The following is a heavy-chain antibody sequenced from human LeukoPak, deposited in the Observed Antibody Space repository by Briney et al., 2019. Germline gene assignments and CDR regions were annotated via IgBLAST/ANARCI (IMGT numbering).Heavy chain of an antibody. CDR1: GFTFISYA. CDR2: ISGSGGST. D-gene: IGHD4-17*01. CDR3: AKDPATDYGDFNWFDP. J-gene: IGHJ5*02. V-gene: IGHV3-23*01. Sequence: GSLRLSCAASGFTFISYAMSWVRQAPGKGLEWVSAISGSGGSTYYADSVKGRFTISRDNSKNTLYLQMNSLRAEDTAVYYCAKDPATDYGDFNWFDPWGQGTLVTVSS.